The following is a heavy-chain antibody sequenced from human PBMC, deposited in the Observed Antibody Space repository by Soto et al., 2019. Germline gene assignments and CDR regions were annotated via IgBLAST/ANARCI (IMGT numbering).Heavy chain of an antibody. V-gene: IGHV5-51*01. CDR2: IYPGDSDT. CDR3: ARTSAAGKYYYGMDV. Sequence: GESLKSSCKGSGYSFTSYLIGWVRQMHGKGLEWMGIIYPGDSDTRYSPSFQGQVTISADKSISTAYLQWSSLKASDTAMYYCARTSAAGKYYYGMDVWGQGTTVTVSS. CDR1: GYSFTSYL. D-gene: IGHD6-13*01. J-gene: IGHJ6*02.